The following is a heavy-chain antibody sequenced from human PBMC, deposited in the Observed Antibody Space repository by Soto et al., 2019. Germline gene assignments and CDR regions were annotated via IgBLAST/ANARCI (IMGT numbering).Heavy chain of an antibody. J-gene: IGHJ4*02. CDR1: GGSISSGAYS. Sequence: SETLSLTCAVSGGSISSGAYSWSWIRQPPGKGLEWIGYIYHSGSTYYNPSLKSRVTISVDRSKNQFSLKLSSVTAADTAVYYCARNYDNSGYHDYWGQGTQVTVSS. CDR3: ARNYDNSGYHDY. CDR2: IYHSGST. D-gene: IGHD3-22*01. V-gene: IGHV4-30-2*01.